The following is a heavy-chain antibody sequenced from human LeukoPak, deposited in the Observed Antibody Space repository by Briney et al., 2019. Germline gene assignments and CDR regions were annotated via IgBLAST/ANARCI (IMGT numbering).Heavy chain of an antibody. J-gene: IGHJ4*02. Sequence: ASVKVSCKASGYTFTGYYLHWVRQAPRQGLEWVGWMNSQTGVTDCAQSFQGRVTMTRDTPINTAYLELRSLRSDDTAVYYCARDGGDYADYDYWGQGTLVTVPS. D-gene: IGHD4-17*01. CDR2: MNSQTGVT. CDR1: GYTFTGYY. CDR3: ARDGGDYADYDY. V-gene: IGHV1-2*02.